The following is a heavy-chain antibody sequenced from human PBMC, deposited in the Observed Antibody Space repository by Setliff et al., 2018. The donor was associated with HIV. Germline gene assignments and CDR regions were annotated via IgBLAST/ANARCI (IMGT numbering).Heavy chain of an antibody. D-gene: IGHD3-3*01. V-gene: IGHV3-48*01. CDR1: GFTFSSNW. CDR2: ISGNNDAI. CDR3: ARSTFFGVVIGRYYFDY. Sequence: PGGSLRLSCAASGFTFSSNWLSWVRQAPGKGLEWVSGISGNNDAIHYADSVKGRFTISRDNANNSLYLQMNSLRAEDTAVYYCARSTFFGVVIGRYYFDYWGQGALVTVSS. J-gene: IGHJ4*02.